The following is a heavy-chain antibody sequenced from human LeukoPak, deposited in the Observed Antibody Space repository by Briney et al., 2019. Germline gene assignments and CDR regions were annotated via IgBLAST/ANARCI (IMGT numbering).Heavy chain of an antibody. V-gene: IGHV3-53*01. J-gene: IGHJ6*02. Sequence: GGSLRLSCAASGFTVSSNYMSWVRQAPGKGLEWVSVIYSGGSTYYADAVKGRFTISRDNSKNTLYLQMNSLRAEDTAVYDCARDLELGMEYYYGMDVWGQGTTVTVSS. CDR3: ARDLELGMEYYYGMDV. CDR2: IYSGGST. CDR1: GFTVSSNY. D-gene: IGHD7-27*01.